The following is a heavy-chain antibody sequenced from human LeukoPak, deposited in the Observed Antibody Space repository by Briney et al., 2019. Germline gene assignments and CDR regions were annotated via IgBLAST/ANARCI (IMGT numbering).Heavy chain of an antibody. Sequence: ASVKVSCKVSGYTLTKLSMHWVRQAPGKGLEWLGWISAYNGNTNYAQKLQGRVTMTTDTSTSTAYMELRSLRSDDTAVYYCARGNYYYYYMDVWGKGTTVTVSS. CDR2: ISAYNGNT. J-gene: IGHJ6*03. CDR1: GYTLTKLS. CDR3: ARGNYYYYYMDV. V-gene: IGHV1-18*01.